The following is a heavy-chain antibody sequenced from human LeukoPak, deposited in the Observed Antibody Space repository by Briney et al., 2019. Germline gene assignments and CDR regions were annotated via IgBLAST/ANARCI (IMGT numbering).Heavy chain of an antibody. Sequence: GGSLRLSCAASGFTFSSYEMNWVRQAPGKGLEWVSCISSSGSTIYYADSVKGRFTISRDNAKNSLYLQMNSLRAEDTAVYYCARGGRGLWFGELLYSNDYWGLGTLVTVSS. V-gene: IGHV3-48*03. CDR1: GFTFSSYE. D-gene: IGHD3-10*01. J-gene: IGHJ4*02. CDR3: ARGGRGLWFGELLYSNDY. CDR2: ISSSGSTI.